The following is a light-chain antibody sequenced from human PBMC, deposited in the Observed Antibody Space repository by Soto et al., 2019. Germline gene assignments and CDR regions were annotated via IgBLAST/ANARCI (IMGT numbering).Light chain of an antibody. Sequence: DIQMTQSPSTLSASVGDRVTITCRASQSISSWLAWYKQKPGKAPKLLIYKASSLDSGVPSRFSGSGSGTEFTLTISSLQPDDFATYYCQQYNSYSYTVGQGTNLEIK. CDR2: KAS. CDR1: QSISSW. J-gene: IGKJ2*01. V-gene: IGKV1-5*03. CDR3: QQYNSYSYT.